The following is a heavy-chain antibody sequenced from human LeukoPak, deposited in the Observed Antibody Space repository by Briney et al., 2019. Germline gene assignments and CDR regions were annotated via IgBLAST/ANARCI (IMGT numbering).Heavy chain of an antibody. Sequence: KASETLSLTCTVSGGSIGTYYWSWIRQPAGKGREWIGRIFTTGGANYNPSLKSRVTMSLDTSRNLFSLKLNSVTAADTAVYYCVRDGPSWGLLWGQGALVTVSS. CDR1: GGSIGTYY. CDR2: IFTTGGA. V-gene: IGHV4-4*07. J-gene: IGHJ4*02. D-gene: IGHD7-27*01. CDR3: VRDGPSWGLL.